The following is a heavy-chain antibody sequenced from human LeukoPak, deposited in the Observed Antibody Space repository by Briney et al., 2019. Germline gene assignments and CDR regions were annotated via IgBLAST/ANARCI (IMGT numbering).Heavy chain of an antibody. Sequence: GASVKVSCKASGYTFTAYYMHWVRQAPGQGLEWMGWINSDSGGTNYAQKFQGRVTMTRDTSINTAYMELSRLSSDDTAVYYCARSSGTYPDFDSWGQGTLVTVSS. V-gene: IGHV1-2*02. CDR3: ARSSGTYPDFDS. CDR1: GYTFTAYY. J-gene: IGHJ4*02. D-gene: IGHD1-1*01. CDR2: INSDSGGT.